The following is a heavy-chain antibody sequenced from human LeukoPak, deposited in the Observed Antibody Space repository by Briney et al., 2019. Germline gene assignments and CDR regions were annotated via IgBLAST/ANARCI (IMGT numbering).Heavy chain of an antibody. CDR1: GFTVSSNY. CDR2: IYGGGGT. J-gene: IGHJ4*02. Sequence: GGSLRLSCAASGFTVSSNYMAWVRQAPGKGLEWVTVIYGGGGTYYADSVKGRFTISRDNSKNTLYLQMNSLRAEDTAVYYCAKDAGPYCGGDCYLFDYWGQGTLVTVSS. D-gene: IGHD2-21*02. CDR3: AKDAGPYCGGDCYLFDY. V-gene: IGHV3-53*01.